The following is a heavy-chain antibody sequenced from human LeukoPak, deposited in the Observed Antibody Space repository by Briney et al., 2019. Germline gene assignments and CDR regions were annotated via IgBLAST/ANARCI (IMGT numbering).Heavy chain of an antibody. D-gene: IGHD1-26*01. CDR3: ARMGTYSGNYHFDY. CDR2: INTDGSVT. CDR1: GFTFSNCW. V-gene: IGHV3-74*01. Sequence: GGSLRLSCAASGFTFSNCWMNWVRQAPGKGLVWVSHINTDGSVTKNADSVKGRFTISRDNAKNSLYLQMNSLRAEDTAVYYRARMGTYSGNYHFDYWGQGTLVTVSS. J-gene: IGHJ4*02.